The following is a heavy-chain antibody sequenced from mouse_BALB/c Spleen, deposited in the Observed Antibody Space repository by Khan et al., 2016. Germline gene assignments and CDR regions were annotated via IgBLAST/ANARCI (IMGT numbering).Heavy chain of an antibody. CDR3: ASAPYDYDVGFAY. CDR1: GFNIKDTY. J-gene: IGHJ3*01. Sequence: VQLKQSGAELVKPGASVKLSCTASGFNIKDTYMHWVKQRPEQGLEWIGRIDPANGNTTYDPKFQGQATITADTSSNTAYLQLSSLTSEDTAVYYCASAPYDYDVGFAYWGQGTLVTVSA. CDR2: IDPANGNT. V-gene: IGHV14-3*02. D-gene: IGHD2-4*01.